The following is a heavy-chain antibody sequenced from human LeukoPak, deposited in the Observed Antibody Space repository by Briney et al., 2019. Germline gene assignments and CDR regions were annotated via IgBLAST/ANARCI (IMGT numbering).Heavy chain of an antibody. CDR2: IRSKANSYAT. D-gene: IGHD6-6*01. V-gene: IGHV3-73*01. Sequence: GGSLRLSCAASGFTFSGSAMHRVRQASGKGLEWVGRIRSKANSYATAYAASVKGRFTISRDDSKNTAYLQMNSLKTEDTAVYYCTRHSSSYSFDYWGQGTLVTVSS. J-gene: IGHJ4*02. CDR1: GFTFSGSA. CDR3: TRHSSSYSFDY.